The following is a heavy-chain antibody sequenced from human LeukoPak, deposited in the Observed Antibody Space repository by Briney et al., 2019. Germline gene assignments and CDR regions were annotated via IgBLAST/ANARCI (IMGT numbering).Heavy chain of an antibody. V-gene: IGHV4-59*01. J-gene: IGHJ6*03. CDR3: ARVSDYYYYMDV. Sequence: SETLSLTCTVSGGSISSYYWSWIRQPPGKGLEWIGYIYYSGSTNYNPSLKSRVTISVDTSKNQFSLKLSSVTAADTAVYYCARVSDYYYYMDVWGKGTTVTVSS. CDR2: IYYSGST. CDR1: GGSISSYY.